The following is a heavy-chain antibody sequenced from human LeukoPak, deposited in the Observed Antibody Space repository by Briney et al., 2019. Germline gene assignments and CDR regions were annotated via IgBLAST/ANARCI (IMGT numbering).Heavy chain of an antibody. CDR2: VSNDGTDK. Sequence: PGRSLRLSCAAPWFTFRRFATHRVRHAPGKGLEWAAVVSNDGTDKYYADSVEGRFTISRDNSKDTLYLQMNSLRAEDTAVYYCARGLYFVVLPVAVSDVFDIWGQGTMVTVSS. V-gene: IGHV3-30-3*01. CDR3: ARGLYFVVLPVAVSDVFDI. CDR1: WFTFRRFA. D-gene: IGHD2-2*01. J-gene: IGHJ3*02.